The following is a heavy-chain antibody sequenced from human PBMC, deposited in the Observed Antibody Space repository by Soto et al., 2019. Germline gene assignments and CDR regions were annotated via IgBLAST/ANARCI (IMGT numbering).Heavy chain of an antibody. J-gene: IGHJ2*01. CDR3: PMEVNRQFQPWYFDL. V-gene: IGHV1-18*01. CDR2: ISAYNGNT. CDR1: GYTFTSYG. Sequence: QVQLVQSGAEVKKPGASVKVSCKASGYTFTSYGISWVRQAPGQGLEWMGWISAYNGNTNYAQKLQGRVTMTTVTSASTAYMELRSLGSHDTAVDYCPMEVNRQFQPWYFDLLGRCTLVTLCS. D-gene: IGHD2-2*01.